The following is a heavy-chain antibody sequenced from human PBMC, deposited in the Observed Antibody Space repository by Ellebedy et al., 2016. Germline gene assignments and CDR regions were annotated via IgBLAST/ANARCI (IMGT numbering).Heavy chain of an antibody. D-gene: IGHD2-8*01. V-gene: IGHV3-53*01. Sequence: GESLKISXAASGFSVSSNDMSWVRQAPGKGLELVSLIYGTGTSYYAESVKGRFTISRDNSKKTLYLQMSGLGAEDTAVYYCVTRHNGAFDLWGQGTMVTVSS. CDR1: GFSVSSND. J-gene: IGHJ3*01. CDR3: VTRHNGAFDL. CDR2: IYGTGTS.